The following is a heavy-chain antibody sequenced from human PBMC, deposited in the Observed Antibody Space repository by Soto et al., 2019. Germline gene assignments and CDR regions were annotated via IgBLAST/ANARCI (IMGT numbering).Heavy chain of an antibody. CDR2: ISYDGSNK. CDR1: GFTFSSYA. V-gene: IGHV3-30-3*01. Sequence: PGGSLRLSCAASGFTFSSYAMHWVRQAPGKGLEWVAVISYDGSNKYYADSVKGRFTISRGNSKNTLYLQMNSLRAEDTAVYYCARDKVPDYDFWSGYYGAYYYYGMDVWGQGTTVTVSS. D-gene: IGHD3-3*01. CDR3: ARDKVPDYDFWSGYYGAYYYYGMDV. J-gene: IGHJ6*02.